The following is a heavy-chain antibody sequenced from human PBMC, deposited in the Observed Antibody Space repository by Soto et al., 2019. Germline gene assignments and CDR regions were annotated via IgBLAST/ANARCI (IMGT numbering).Heavy chain of an antibody. V-gene: IGHV1-3*01. CDR3: ARDTETLGPRANDALDI. CDR1: GYTFSAYT. CDR2: INAGSGNT. J-gene: IGHJ3*02. D-gene: IGHD3-3*02. Sequence: QAQLVQSGAEMKKPGASVKVSCKAAGYTFSAYTMNWVRQAPGQSLEWTGWINAGSGNTKYSQNFQGRVSITRDTSASTVYMELTGLKSEDTAVYYCARDTETLGPRANDALDIWGQGTMVTVSS.